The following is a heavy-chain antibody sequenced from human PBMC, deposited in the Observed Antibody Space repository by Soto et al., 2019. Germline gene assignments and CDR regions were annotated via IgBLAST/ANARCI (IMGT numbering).Heavy chain of an antibody. CDR2: IIPILGIA. Sequence: ASVKVSCKASGGTFSSYTISWVRQAPGQGLEWMGRIIPILGIANYAQKFQGRVTITADKSTSTAYMELSSLRSEDTAVYYCARSGGIAEKTFDYWGQGTLVTVPS. J-gene: IGHJ4*02. CDR1: GGTFSSYT. D-gene: IGHD6-13*01. V-gene: IGHV1-69*02. CDR3: ARSGGIAEKTFDY.